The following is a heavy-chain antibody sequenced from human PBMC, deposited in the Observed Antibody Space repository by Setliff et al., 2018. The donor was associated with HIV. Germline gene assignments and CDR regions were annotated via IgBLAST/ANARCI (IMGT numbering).Heavy chain of an antibody. V-gene: IGHV4-34*01. CDR3: ARASAERSSVRGLGIAFDI. Sequence: PSETLSLTCAVYGGSFTDYYWSWIRQPPGKGLEWIGEINHSGSTNYKPSLKSRVTMSVDTSKNQFSLKLSSVTAADTAVYYCARASAERSSVRGLGIAFDIWGQGTTVTVSS. CDR2: INHSGST. CDR1: GGSFTDYY. D-gene: IGHD3-10*01. J-gene: IGHJ3*02.